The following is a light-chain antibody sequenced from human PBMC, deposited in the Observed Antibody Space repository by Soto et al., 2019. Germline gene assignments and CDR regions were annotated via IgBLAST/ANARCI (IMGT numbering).Light chain of an antibody. V-gene: IGLV1-40*01. CDR2: GNS. CDR3: QSYDSSLRGSRV. J-gene: IGLJ1*01. Sequence: QSVLTQPPSVSGAPGQRVTISCTGSSSNIGAGYDVHWYQQLPGTAPKLPIYGNSNRPSGVPDRFSGSKSGTSASLAITGLQAEDEADYYCQSYDSSLRGSRVFGTGTKLTFL. CDR1: SSNIGAGYD.